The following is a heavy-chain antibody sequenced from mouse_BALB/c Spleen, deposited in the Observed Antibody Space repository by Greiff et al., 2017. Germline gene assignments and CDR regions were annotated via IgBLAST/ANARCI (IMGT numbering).Heavy chain of an antibody. D-gene: IGHD4-1*01. CDR2: ISYSGST. CDR1: GYSITSDYA. Sequence: EVQLQESGPGLVKPSQSLSLTCTVTGYSITSDYAWNWIRQFPGNKLEWMGYISYSGSTSYNPSLKSRISITRDTSKNQFFLQLNSVTTEDTATYYCARNWDDPWFAYWGQGTLVTVSA. J-gene: IGHJ3*01. CDR3: ARNWDDPWFAY. V-gene: IGHV3-2*02.